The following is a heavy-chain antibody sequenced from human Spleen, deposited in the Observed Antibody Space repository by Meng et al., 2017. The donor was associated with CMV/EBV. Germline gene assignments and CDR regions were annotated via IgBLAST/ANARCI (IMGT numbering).Heavy chain of an antibody. CDR1: GFPFIGYY. Sequence: ASVKVSCKTSGFPFIGYYIHWVRQAPGQGLEWMGWINPYSGCTNFAQQFQGRVTMTADTSISTAYMQLSSLRSDDTATYFCSRERYLEPAASPNYVYFGMDVWGQGTTVTVSS. V-gene: IGHV1-2*02. CDR2: INPYSGCT. D-gene: IGHD2-2*01. CDR3: SRERYLEPAASPNYVYFGMDV. J-gene: IGHJ6*02.